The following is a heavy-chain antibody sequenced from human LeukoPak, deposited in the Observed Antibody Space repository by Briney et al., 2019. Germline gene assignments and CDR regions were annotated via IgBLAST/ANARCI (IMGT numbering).Heavy chain of an antibody. D-gene: IGHD3-16*02. CDR3: ARTFTSYDYVWGSYRSEWFDP. V-gene: IGHV4-34*01. Sequence: SETLSLTCAVYGGSFSGYYWSWIRQPPGKGLEWIGEINHSGSTNYNPSLKSRVTISVDTSKNQFSLKLSSVTAADTAVYYCARTFTSYDYVWGSYRSEWFDPWGQGTLVTVSS. CDR1: GGSFSGYY. J-gene: IGHJ5*02. CDR2: INHSGST.